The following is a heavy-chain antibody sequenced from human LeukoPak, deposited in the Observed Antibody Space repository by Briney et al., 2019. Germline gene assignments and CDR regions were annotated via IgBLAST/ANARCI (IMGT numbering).Heavy chain of an antibody. J-gene: IGHJ4*02. CDR2: IYYSGST. D-gene: IGHD6-19*01. V-gene: IGHV4-59*01. CDR1: GGSISSYY. Sequence: SETLSLTCSVSGGSISSYYWSGIRQPPGKGLEWIGYIYYSGSTNYNPSLKSRVTISVDTSKNQFSLKLSSVTAADTAVYYCATRGSYSSGWSRNPPPSFDYWGQGTLVTVSS. CDR3: ATRGSYSSGWSRNPPPSFDY.